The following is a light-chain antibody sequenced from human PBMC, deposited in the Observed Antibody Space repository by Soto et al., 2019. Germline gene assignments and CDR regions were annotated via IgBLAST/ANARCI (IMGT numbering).Light chain of an antibody. Sequence: DIQITQSPSILSASVGDSVTITCRASQTIDSWVAWYQQKPGEAPKLLVYDATSLESGVSSRFSGSGYGTDFTLSINNLKPDDFATYYCQQYNRLITFGQGTRLEIK. CDR1: QTIDSW. CDR3: QQYNRLIT. CDR2: DAT. V-gene: IGKV1-5*01. J-gene: IGKJ5*01.